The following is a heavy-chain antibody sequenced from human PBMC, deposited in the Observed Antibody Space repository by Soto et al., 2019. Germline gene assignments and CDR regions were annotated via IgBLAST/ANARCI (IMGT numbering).Heavy chain of an antibody. V-gene: IGHV1-46*03. J-gene: IGHJ6*02. CDR3: ARVGLEDYGMDV. D-gene: IGHD3-16*01. Sequence: QVQLVQSGAEVKKPGASVKVSCKASGYTFTSYYMHWVRQAPGQGLEWMGIINPSGGSTSYAQKFQGRGTMTRDTSTSTVYMELSSLRSEDTAVYYCARVGLEDYGMDVWGQGTTVTVSS. CDR1: GYTFTSYY. CDR2: INPSGGST.